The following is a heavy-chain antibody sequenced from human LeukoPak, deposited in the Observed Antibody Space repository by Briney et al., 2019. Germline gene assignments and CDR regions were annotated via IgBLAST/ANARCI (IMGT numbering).Heavy chain of an antibody. Sequence: ASVKVSCKASGYTFTGYYMHWVRQAPGQGLEWMGRINPNSGGTNYAQKFQSRVTMTRDTSISTAYMELSRLRSDDTAVYYCARVKHYYGSGSKVYYFDYWGQGTLVTVSS. J-gene: IGHJ4*02. CDR3: ARVKHYYGSGSKVYYFDY. CDR1: GYTFTGYY. V-gene: IGHV1-2*06. D-gene: IGHD3-10*01. CDR2: INPNSGGT.